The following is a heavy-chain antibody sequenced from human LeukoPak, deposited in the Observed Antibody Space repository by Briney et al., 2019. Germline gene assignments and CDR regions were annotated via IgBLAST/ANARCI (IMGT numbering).Heavy chain of an antibody. CDR3: ARGNYYDSSGYRYFQH. D-gene: IGHD3-22*01. J-gene: IGHJ1*01. V-gene: IGHV4-39*01. CDR2: IYYSGST. Sequence: PSETLSLTCTVSGGSISSYYWGWIRQPPGKGLEWIGSIYYSGSTYYNPSLKSRVTISVDMSKNQFSLKLSSVTAADTAVYYCARGNYYDSSGYRYFQHWGQGTLVTVSS. CDR1: GGSISSYY.